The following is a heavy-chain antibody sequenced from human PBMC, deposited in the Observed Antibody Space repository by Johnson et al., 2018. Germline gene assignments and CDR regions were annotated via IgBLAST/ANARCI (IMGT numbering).Heavy chain of an antibody. Sequence: QVQLQESGPGLVKPSETLSLTCTVSGGSVSSSYWNWIRQPPGKGLEWIGYIYHTGTTNYNPSLKSRVTMSVDTSKNQFSLKLSSVTDEDPAVYFCAGDTRSVVVPYGVDGGGQGTTVTVS. CDR3: AGDTRSVVVPYGVDG. CDR1: GGSVSSSY. J-gene: IGHJ6*02. D-gene: IGHD2-21*01. V-gene: IGHV4-59*02. CDR2: IYHTGTT.